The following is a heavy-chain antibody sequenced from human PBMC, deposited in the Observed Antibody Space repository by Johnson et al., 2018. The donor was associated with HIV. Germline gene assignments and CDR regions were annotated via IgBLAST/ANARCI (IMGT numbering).Heavy chain of an antibody. CDR2: ISYDGSNK. V-gene: IGHV3-30*03. CDR1: GFTFSSYG. D-gene: IGHD6-13*01. J-gene: IGHJ3*02. Sequence: VQLLESGGGVVQPGRSLRLSCAASGFTFSSYGMHWVRQAPGKGLEWVAVISYDGSNKYYADFVKGRFTISRDNSKNTLYLQMNSLRAEDTAVYYCARDRGQQLSYDAFDIWGQGKMVTVSS. CDR3: ARDRGQQLSYDAFDI.